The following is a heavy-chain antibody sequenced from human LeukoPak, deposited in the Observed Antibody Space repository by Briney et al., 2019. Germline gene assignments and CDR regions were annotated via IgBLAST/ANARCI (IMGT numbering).Heavy chain of an antibody. Sequence: GGSLRLSCAASGFTFSSYWMHWVSHAPRNGLVWVSRIKSDGSTTTYADSVKGRLTIPTDNPTNTLSLQMNSLRAEDTAVYYCGRVVDTHFDYWGQGTLVTVSS. CDR2: IKSDGSTT. CDR3: GRVVDTHFDY. CDR1: GFTFSSYW. V-gene: IGHV3-74*01. D-gene: IGHD5-18*01. J-gene: IGHJ4*02.